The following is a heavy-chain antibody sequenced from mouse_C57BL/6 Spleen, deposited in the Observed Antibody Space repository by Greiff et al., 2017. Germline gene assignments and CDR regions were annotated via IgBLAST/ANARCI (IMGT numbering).Heavy chain of an antibody. CDR2: IYPGSGNT. Sequence: VHLVESGPELVKPGASVKISCKASGYSFTSYYIHWVKQRPGQGLEWIGWIYPGSGNTKYNEKFKGKATLTADTSSSTAYMQLSSLTAEDTAVYYCARNGGQGYAMDYWGQGTSVTVSS. V-gene: IGHV1-66*01. CDR3: ARNGGQGYAMDY. D-gene: IGHD3-3*01. CDR1: GYSFTSYY. J-gene: IGHJ4*01.